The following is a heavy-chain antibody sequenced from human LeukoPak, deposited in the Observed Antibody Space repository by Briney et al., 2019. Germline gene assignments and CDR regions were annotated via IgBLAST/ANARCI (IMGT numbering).Heavy chain of an antibody. CDR1: GFTFSSYA. CDR3: ASDPYSNSPPLTFDY. J-gene: IGHJ4*02. Sequence: GGSLRLSCAASGFTFSSYAMHWVRQAPGKGPEWVAVISYDGSNKYYADSVKGRFTISRDNSKNTLYLQMNSLRAEDTAVYYCASDPYSNSPPLTFDYWGQGTLVTVSS. CDR2: ISYDGSNK. D-gene: IGHD6-13*01. V-gene: IGHV3-30-3*01.